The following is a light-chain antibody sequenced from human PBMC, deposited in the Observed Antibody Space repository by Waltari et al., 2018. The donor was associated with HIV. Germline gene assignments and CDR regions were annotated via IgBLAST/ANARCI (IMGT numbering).Light chain of an antibody. CDR2: EGS. CDR3: CSYTSYSSRI. CDR1: LSYVGTYTL. Sequence: QSALTQPASVSGSPGQPIPISCSGTLSYVGTYTLVPWDQHHPGTAPKLLLYEGSKRPSGVSYRFSGSKFGNLASLTISGLQAEDEADYYCCSYTSYSSRIFGGGTKLTVL. V-gene: IGLV2-23*01. J-gene: IGLJ2*01.